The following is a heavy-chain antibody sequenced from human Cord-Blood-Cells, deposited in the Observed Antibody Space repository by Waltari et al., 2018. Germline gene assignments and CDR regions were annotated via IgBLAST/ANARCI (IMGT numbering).Heavy chain of an antibody. CDR2: INHSESN. V-gene: IGHV4-34*01. D-gene: IGHD3-22*01. CDR1: GGSFSGYY. CDR3: ARGLTSGYYDSSGYYY. Sequence: QVQLQQWGAGLLKPSETLSLTCAVYGGSFSGYYWSWIRQPPGKGLEWIGEINHSESNNYNPSLKSRVTISVDTSKNQFSLKLSSVTAADTAVYYCARGLTSGYYDSSGYYYWGQGTLVTVSS. J-gene: IGHJ4*02.